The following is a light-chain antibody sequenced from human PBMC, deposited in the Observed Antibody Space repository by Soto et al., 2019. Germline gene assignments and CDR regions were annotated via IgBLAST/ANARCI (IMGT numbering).Light chain of an antibody. CDR3: SSYTSGSSHYV. Sequence: QSVLTQPASVSGSPGQSITISCSGTSSDVGAYYSVSWYQHHPGKAPKLIIYGVTNRPSGVSNRFSGSKSGNTASLTISGLQAEDEADYHCSSYTSGSSHYVFGTGTK. CDR1: SSDVGAYYS. V-gene: IGLV2-14*01. J-gene: IGLJ1*01. CDR2: GVT.